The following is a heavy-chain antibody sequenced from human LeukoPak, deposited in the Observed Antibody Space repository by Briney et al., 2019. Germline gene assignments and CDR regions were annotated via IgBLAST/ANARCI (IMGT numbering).Heavy chain of an antibody. CDR2: ISGSGGST. V-gene: IGHV3-23*01. CDR3: ARGGVLLWFGESDENYYFDY. D-gene: IGHD3-10*01. Sequence: PGGSLRLSCAASGFTFSSYGMSWVRQAPGKGLEWVSAISGSGGSTYYADSVKGRFTISRDNSKNTLYLQMNSLRSEDTAVYYCARGGVLLWFGESDENYYFDYWGQGTLVTVSS. J-gene: IGHJ4*02. CDR1: GFTFSSYG.